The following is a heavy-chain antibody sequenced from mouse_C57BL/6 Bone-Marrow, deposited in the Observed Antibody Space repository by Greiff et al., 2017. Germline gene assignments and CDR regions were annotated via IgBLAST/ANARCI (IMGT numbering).Heavy chain of an antibody. CDR1: GFSLTSYG. D-gene: IGHD2-3*01. V-gene: IGHV2-2*01. Sequence: VKLMESGPGLVQPSQSLSITCTVSGFSLTSYGVHWVRQSPGKGLEWLGVIWSGGSTDYNAAFISRLSISKDKSKSQVFSIMNSLQADDTAIYYCASTYDGDDEGLFDDWGQGTTLTVSS. J-gene: IGHJ2*01. CDR2: IWSGGST. CDR3: ASTYDGDDEGLFDD.